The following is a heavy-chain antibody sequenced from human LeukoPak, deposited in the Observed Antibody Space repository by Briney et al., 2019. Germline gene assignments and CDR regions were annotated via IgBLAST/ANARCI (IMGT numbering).Heavy chain of an antibody. CDR1: GYSISSGYY. D-gene: IGHD3-10*01. CDR2: IYHSGST. CDR3: ARRGPAYYYGSGSYYYYYYMDV. Sequence: SETLSLTCTVSGYSISSGYYWGWIRQPPGKGLEWIGSIYHSGSTYYNPSLKSRVTISVDTSKNQFSLRLTSVTAADTAVYYCARRGPAYYYGSGSYYYYYYMDVWGKGTTVTISS. V-gene: IGHV4-38-2*02. J-gene: IGHJ6*03.